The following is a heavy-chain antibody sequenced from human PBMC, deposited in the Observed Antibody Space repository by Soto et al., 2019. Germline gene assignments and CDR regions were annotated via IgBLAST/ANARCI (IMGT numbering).Heavy chain of an antibody. CDR3: VRGNTHGYYYMDV. D-gene: IGHD3-22*01. J-gene: IGHJ6*03. CDR2: FYYSGLT. V-gene: IGHV4-59*08. Sequence: QVQLQESGPGLVKPSETLSLTCAVSGGSISSYYWTWIRQPPGKGLEWIGYFYYSGLTNYNPSLKSRVTISLNTSKNQFSLRLSSVTAADTAVYFCVRGNTHGYYYMDVWSRGTTVTVSS. CDR1: GGSISSYY.